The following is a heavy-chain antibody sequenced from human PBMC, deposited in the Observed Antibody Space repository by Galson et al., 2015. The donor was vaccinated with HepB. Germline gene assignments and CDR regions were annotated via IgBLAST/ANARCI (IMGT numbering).Heavy chain of an antibody. J-gene: IGHJ4*02. V-gene: IGHV1-2*02. CDR1: GYTFTGYY. CDR2: INPNSGGT. CDR3: ARGRYPFDY. D-gene: IGHD1-1*01. Sequence: SVKVSCKASGYTFTGYYIHWVRQAPGQGLEWMGWINPNSGGTNYAQKFQGRVTMTRDTSISTAFMQLSRLKSDDTAVYYCARGRYPFDYWGQGTLVTVSS.